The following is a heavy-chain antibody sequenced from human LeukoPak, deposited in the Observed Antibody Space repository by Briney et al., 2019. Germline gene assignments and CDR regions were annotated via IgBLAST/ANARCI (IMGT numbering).Heavy chain of an antibody. D-gene: IGHD1-1*01. V-gene: IGHV3-30*02. Sequence: GGSLRLSCAASGFTFSSYGMHWVRQAPGKGLEWVAFIRYDGSNKYYADSVKGRFTISRDNSKNTLYLQMNSLRAEDTAVYYCAKDPGARTAPDYWGQGTLVTISS. CDR1: GFTFSSYG. J-gene: IGHJ4*02. CDR3: AKDPGARTAPDY. CDR2: IRYDGSNK.